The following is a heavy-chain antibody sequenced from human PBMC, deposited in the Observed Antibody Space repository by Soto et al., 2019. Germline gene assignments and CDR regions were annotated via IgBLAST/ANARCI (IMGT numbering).Heavy chain of an antibody. CDR3: ARVVGGYYYGMDV. CDR1: GGSISSSNW. Sequence: QVQLQESGPGLVKPSGTLSLTCAVSGGSISSSNWWSWVRQPPGKGLEWIGEIYHSGSTNYNPSLKKRVTLAIDKSKNQLSLKLSSVTAAATTVYYCARVVGGYYYGMDVWGQGTTVTVSS. CDR2: IYHSGST. J-gene: IGHJ6*02. D-gene: IGHD2-2*01. V-gene: IGHV4-4*02.